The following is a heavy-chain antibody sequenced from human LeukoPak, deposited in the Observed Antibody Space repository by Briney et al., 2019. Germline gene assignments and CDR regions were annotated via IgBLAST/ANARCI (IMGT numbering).Heavy chain of an antibody. V-gene: IGHV4-34*01. CDR1: GGSFSGYY. J-gene: IGHJ3*02. CDR2: INHSGST. CDR3: AKQRRPAYYYGSGSAFDI. Sequence: SETLSLTCAVYGGSFSGYYWSWIRQPPGKGLEWIGEINHSGSTNYNPSLKSRVTISVDTSKNQFSLKLSSVTAADTAVHYCAKQRRPAYYYGSGSAFDIWGQGTMVTVSS. D-gene: IGHD3-10*01.